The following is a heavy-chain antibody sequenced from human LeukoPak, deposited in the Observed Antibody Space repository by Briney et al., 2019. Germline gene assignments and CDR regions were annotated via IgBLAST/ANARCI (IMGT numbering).Heavy chain of an antibody. Sequence: GESLKISCKGSGYSFTNYWIGWVRQMPGKGLEWMGIIYPGDSDTRYSPSFQGQVSISADKSISTAYLQWSSLQASDTAMYYCARRDCSSTSCSTGDWFDPWGQGTLVTVSS. D-gene: IGHD2-2*02. V-gene: IGHV5-51*01. J-gene: IGHJ5*02. CDR1: GYSFTNYW. CDR3: ARRDCSSTSCSTGDWFDP. CDR2: IYPGDSDT.